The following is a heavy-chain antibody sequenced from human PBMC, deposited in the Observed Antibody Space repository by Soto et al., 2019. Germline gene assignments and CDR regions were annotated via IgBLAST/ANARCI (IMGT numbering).Heavy chain of an antibody. D-gene: IGHD3-10*01. CDR1: DGSSRHFY. V-gene: IGHV4-59*08. Sequence: LSLPWTVADGSSRHFYWRRIRQTPGKRMEWIGYVHYSCGSSYNPSPQSRVAISLDTSKSQFSLKVTSVTATDTAVYYCARQGFGPLHGLVDVWGQGTTVTVS. CDR2: VHYSCGS. J-gene: IGHJ6*02. CDR3: ARQGFGPLHGLVDV.